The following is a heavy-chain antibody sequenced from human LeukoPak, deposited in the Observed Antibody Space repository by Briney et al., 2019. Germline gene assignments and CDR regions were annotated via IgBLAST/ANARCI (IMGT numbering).Heavy chain of an antibody. D-gene: IGHD3-22*01. V-gene: IGHV4-59*01. CDR2: MYYSGST. CDR3: ARAGYDTSGFWYFDL. CDR1: GGSISNYY. Sequence: SETLSLTCSVSGGSISNYYWSWIRQPPGKGLEWIGSMYYSGSTNYNPSLKSRAPISEDTSKKQFSLKLSSVTAADTAVYYCARAGYDTSGFWYFDLWGRGTLVTVSS. J-gene: IGHJ2*01.